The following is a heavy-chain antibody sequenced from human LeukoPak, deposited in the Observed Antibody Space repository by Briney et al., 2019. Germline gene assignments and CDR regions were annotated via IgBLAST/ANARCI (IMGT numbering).Heavy chain of an antibody. V-gene: IGHV3-21*01. J-gene: IGHJ3*02. CDR1: GFTFSYFS. CDR3: ASLRGDYGDLPPDDAFDI. Sequence: PGGSLRLSCAASGFTFSYFSMNWVRQAPGKGLEWVSSISSSGSYIYYADSVKGRFTVSRDNAKNSLYLQMNSLRAEDTAVYYCASLRGDYGDLPPDDAFDIWGQGTMVTVSS. D-gene: IGHD4-17*01. CDR2: ISSSGSYI.